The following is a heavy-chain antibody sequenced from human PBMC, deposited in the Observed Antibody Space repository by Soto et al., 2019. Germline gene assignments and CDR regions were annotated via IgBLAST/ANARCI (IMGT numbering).Heavy chain of an antibody. J-gene: IGHJ4*02. V-gene: IGHV3-30-3*01. CDR3: AREGGAD. CDR2: MSYDGSNK. Sequence: QVQLVESGGGVVQPGRSLRLSCAASGFTFSSYAMHWVRRAPGKGLEWMAVMSYDGSNKYYADSVKGRFTISRDNSKNALYLQMTSQRPEDTALYYCAREGGADWGKGTLVIVSS. D-gene: IGHD3-16*01. CDR1: GFTFSSYA.